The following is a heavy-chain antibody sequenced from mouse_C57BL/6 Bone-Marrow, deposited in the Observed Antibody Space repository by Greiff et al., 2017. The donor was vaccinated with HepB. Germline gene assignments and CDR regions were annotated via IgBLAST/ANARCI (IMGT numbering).Heavy chain of an antibody. Sequence: VQLQQSGAELVRPGASVKLSCTASGFNIKDDYMHWVKQRPEQGLEWIGWIDPENGDTEYASKFQGKATITADTSSNTAYLPLSSLTSEDTAVYYCTRYYGSSWFAYWGQGTLVTVSA. J-gene: IGHJ3*01. CDR1: GFNIKDDY. D-gene: IGHD1-1*01. V-gene: IGHV14-4*01. CDR3: TRYYGSSWFAY. CDR2: IDPENGDT.